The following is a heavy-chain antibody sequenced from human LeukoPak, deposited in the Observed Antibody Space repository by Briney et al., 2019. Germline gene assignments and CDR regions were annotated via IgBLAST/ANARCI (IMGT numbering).Heavy chain of an antibody. CDR3: AKWLVSSSSTIYYYYYGMDV. J-gene: IGHJ6*02. V-gene: IGHV3-23*01. CDR1: GFTFSSYA. D-gene: IGHD6-6*01. CDR2: ISGSGGST. Sequence: GGSLRLSCAASGFTFSSYAMSWVRQAPGKGLERVSAISGSGGSTYYADSVKGRFTISRDNSKNTLYLQMNSLRAEDTAVYYCAKWLVSSSSTIYYYYYGMDVWGQGTTVTVSS.